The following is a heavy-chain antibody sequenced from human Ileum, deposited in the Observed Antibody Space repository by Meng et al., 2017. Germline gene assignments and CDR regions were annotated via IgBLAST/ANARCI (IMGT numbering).Heavy chain of an antibody. D-gene: IGHD4-17*01. CDR2: INPNSGGT. V-gene: IGHV1-2*06. CDR3: ARVVMTTVTQGAEYFQH. J-gene: IGHJ1*01. Sequence: ASVKVSCKASGYTFTGYYMHWVRQAPGQGLEWMGRINPNSGGTNYAQKFQGRVTMTRDTSISTAYMGLSRLRSDDTAVYYCARVVMTTVTQGAEYFQHWGQGTLVTVSS. CDR1: GYTFTGYY.